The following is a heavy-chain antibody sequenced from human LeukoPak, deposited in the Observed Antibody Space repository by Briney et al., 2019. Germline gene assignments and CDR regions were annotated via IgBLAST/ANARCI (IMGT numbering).Heavy chain of an antibody. CDR1: GFTFSSYA. CDR3: AKDRPPKTYYYDSSGYYYDAFDI. Sequence: GGSLRLSCAASGFTFSSYAMSWVRQAPGKGLEWVSAISGSGGSTYYADSVKGRFTISRDNSKNTLYLQMSSLRAEDTAVYYCAKDRPPKTYYYDSSGYYYDAFDIWGQGTMVTVSS. J-gene: IGHJ3*02. CDR2: ISGSGGST. D-gene: IGHD3-22*01. V-gene: IGHV3-23*01.